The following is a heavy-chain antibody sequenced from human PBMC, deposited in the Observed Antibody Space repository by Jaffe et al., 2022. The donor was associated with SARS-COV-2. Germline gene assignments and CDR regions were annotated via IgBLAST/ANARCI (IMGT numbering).Heavy chain of an antibody. CDR3: AKGAGGWNDLPDL. CDR2: INGGNGDT. Sequence: QVQLVQSGAEVKKPGASVKVSCKASGDSFTRLGLQWVRQQWVRQAPGQRLEWMGWINGGNGDTKYSQKFQGRVTITSDTSATTVYMELSSLTSEDTAIYYCAKGAGGWNDLPDLWGQGTLVTVSS. J-gene: IGHJ5*02. CDR1: GDSFTRLG. V-gene: IGHV1-3*01. D-gene: IGHD1-1*01.